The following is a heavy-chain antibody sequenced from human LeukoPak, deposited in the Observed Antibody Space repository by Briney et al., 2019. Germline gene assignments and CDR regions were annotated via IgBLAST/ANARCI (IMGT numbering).Heavy chain of an antibody. CDR2: ISGSGGST. V-gene: IGHV3-23*01. CDR3: AKGGGEYCSSTSCPVDY. J-gene: IGHJ4*02. Sequence: GGSLRLSCAASGFTFSSYVMSWVRQAPGKGLEWVSTISGSGGSTYYTDSVKGRFTISRDNSQNTLYLQMNSLRAEDTAVYYCAKGGGEYCSSTSCPVDYWGQGTLVTVSS. D-gene: IGHD2-2*01. CDR1: GFTFSSYV.